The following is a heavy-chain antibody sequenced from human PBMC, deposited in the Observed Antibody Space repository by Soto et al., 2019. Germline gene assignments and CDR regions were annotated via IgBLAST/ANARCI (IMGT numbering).Heavy chain of an antibody. Sequence: PSETLSLTCTVSGGSISFYYWSWIRQSPGKGLEWVGYMYYRGNTNNNPSLKSRVAMSMDTSKNQFSLTLRSVTAADTAVYYCARGMYHYNSSGHFGPHFDYWGRGALVTVSS. D-gene: IGHD3-22*01. J-gene: IGHJ4*02. CDR3: ARGMYHYNSSGHFGPHFDY. V-gene: IGHV4-59*01. CDR1: GGSISFYY. CDR2: MYYRGNT.